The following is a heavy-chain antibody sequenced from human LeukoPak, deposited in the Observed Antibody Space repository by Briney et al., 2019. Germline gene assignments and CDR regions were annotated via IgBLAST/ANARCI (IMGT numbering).Heavy chain of an antibody. J-gene: IGHJ4*02. D-gene: IGHD5-18*01. CDR1: GFTFSSYG. V-gene: IGHV3-30*02. Sequence: GGSLRLSCAASGFTFSSYGMHWVRQAPGKGLEWVAFIRYDGSNKYYADSVKGRFTISRDNSKNTLYLQMNSLRAEDTAVYYCAKDRRAIQLWPRTDFDYWGQGTLVTVSS. CDR2: IRYDGSNK. CDR3: AKDRRAIQLWPRTDFDY.